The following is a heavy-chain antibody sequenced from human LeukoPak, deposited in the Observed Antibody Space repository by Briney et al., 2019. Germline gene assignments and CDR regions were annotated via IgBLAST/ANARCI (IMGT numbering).Heavy chain of an antibody. CDR2: IRSSDGGT. Sequence: GGSLRLSCAASGFPFSIYAMSWVRQAPGKGLEWVSSIRSSDGGTYYAESVKGRFAISRDNSKNTLYLQMNSLGAEDTAVYYCAKDVFGDYGGLDYWGQGTLVTVSS. J-gene: IGHJ4*02. CDR1: GFPFSIYA. V-gene: IGHV3-23*01. D-gene: IGHD4-23*01. CDR3: AKDVFGDYGGLDY.